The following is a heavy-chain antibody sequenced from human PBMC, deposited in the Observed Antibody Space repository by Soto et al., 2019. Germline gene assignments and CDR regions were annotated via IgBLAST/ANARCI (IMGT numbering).Heavy chain of an antibody. V-gene: IGHV4-31*03. J-gene: IGHJ5*02. CDR3: AKKDFVLKTFDP. CDR1: GGSISSGGYY. D-gene: IGHD3-3*01. CDR2: IYYSGST. Sequence: QVQLQESGPGLVKPSQTLSLTCTVSGGSISSGGYYWSWIRQHPGKGLEWIGYIYYSGSTYYNPSLKSRVTISEDTYKTQSPQKLSLVTAADTAEYYCAKKDFVLKTFDPWGQGTLVPVSS.